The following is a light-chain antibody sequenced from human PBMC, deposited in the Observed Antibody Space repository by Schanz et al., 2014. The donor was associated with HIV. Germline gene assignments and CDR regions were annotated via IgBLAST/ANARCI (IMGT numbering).Light chain of an antibody. V-gene: IGKV3-20*01. J-gene: IGKJ3*01. CDR2: DAS. Sequence: EIVLTQSPGTLSLSPGERATLSCRASQTVSSSSLAWYQQKPGQAPRLLIYDASRRANGIPDRFSGSGSGTDFTLTISRLEPEDFAVYYCQHYGSSFGPGTKVDIK. CDR3: QHYGSS. CDR1: QTVSSSS.